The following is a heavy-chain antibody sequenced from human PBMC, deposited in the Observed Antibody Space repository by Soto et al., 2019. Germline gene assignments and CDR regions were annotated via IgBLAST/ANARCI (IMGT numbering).Heavy chain of an antibody. CDR3: AKDAGYCSGGSCLVGAFDI. CDR2: ISSSGRRT. CDR1: GFTFANFG. V-gene: IGHV3-23*01. Sequence: GGSLRLSCGTSGFTFANFGMGWVRQAPGKGLYWVSGISSSGRRTYYADSVKGRFTISRDNSKNTLYLQMDSLRAEDTAVYYCAKDAGYCSGGSCLVGAFDIWGQGTMVTVSS. J-gene: IGHJ3*02. D-gene: IGHD2-15*01.